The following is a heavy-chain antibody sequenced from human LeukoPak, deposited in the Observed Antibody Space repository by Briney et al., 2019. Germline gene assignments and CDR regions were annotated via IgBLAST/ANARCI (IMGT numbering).Heavy chain of an antibody. J-gene: IGHJ4*02. V-gene: IGHV1-69*13. CDR3: ARGPRPYYYDSSGYPPLDY. Sequence: SVKVSCKASGGTFSSYAISWVRQAPGQGLEWMGGIIPIFGTANYAQKFQGRVTITADESTSTAYMELSSLRSEDTAVYYCARGPRPYYYDSSGYPPLDYWGQGTLATVSS. CDR1: GGTFSSYA. CDR2: IIPIFGTA. D-gene: IGHD3-22*01.